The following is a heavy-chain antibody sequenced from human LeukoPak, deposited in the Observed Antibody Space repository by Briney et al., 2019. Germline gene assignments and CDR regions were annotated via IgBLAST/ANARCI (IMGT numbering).Heavy chain of an antibody. D-gene: IGHD2-2*01. CDR2: INHSGST. J-gene: IGHJ6*03. V-gene: IGHV4-34*01. CDR1: GGSSSGYY. CDR3: ARGASWSYYYYYMDV. Sequence: SETLSLTCAVYGGSSSGYYWSWIRQPPGKGLEWIGEINHSGSTNYNPSLKSRVTISVDTSKNQFSLKLSSVTAADTAVYYCARGASWSYYYYYMDVWGKGTTVTVSS.